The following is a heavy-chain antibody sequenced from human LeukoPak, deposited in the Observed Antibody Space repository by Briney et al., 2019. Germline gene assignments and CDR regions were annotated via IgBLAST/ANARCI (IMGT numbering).Heavy chain of an antibody. CDR3: ARNSGTNRPLDY. CDR1: GFTFSSYY. CDR2: INIDGSSI. J-gene: IGHJ4*02. D-gene: IGHD1-26*01. V-gene: IGHV3-74*01. Sequence: GGSLRLSCVASGFTFSSYYMHWVREAPGKGPGWVSGINIDGSSITYADSVKGRFTISRDNAKNTVYLQMNSLRADDTAVYFCARNSGTNRPLDYWGQGTLVTVSS.